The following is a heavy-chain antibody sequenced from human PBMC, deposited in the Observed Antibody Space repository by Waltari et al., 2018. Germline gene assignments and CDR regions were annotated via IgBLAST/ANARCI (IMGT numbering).Heavy chain of an antibody. CDR1: GFSINTY. Sequence: EVQVVESGGGLVKPGGSLRISCAASGFSINTYMDWVRQAPGQGLEWVSAINDVGSQIFYADSVRGRFIISRDDAKNSLDLEMNSLRAEDTAVYYCVRAVRSGALRSYWFDPWGQGTLVTVSS. J-gene: IGHJ5*02. V-gene: IGHV3-21*01. CDR2: INDVGSQI. D-gene: IGHD3-22*01. CDR3: VRAVRSGALRSYWFDP.